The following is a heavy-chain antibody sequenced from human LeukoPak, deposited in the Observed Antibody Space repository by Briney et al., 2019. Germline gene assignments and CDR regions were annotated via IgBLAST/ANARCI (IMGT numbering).Heavy chain of an antibody. CDR2: ISDSGGST. J-gene: IGHJ4*02. V-gene: IGHV3-23*01. D-gene: IGHD4-17*01. CDR3: AKFYGDYARFDH. CDR1: GFTFSTYA. Sequence: GGSLRLSCAASGFTFSTYAMSWVRQAPGKGLEWVSSISDSGGSTYYADSVKGRFTISRDNSKNILYVQMNSLRAEDTAVYYCAKFYGDYARFDHWGQGTLVTVSS.